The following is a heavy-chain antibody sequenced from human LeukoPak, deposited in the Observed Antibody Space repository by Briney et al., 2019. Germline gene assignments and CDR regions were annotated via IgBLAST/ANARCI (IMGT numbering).Heavy chain of an antibody. Sequence: GGSLRLSCAASGFTFSKDGMHWVRQAPGKGLEWLAFIQYDGTNKYYTDSVKGRFTISRDNSKNTPYLQMNSLRPEDTAVYYCAKDVLWFGEDSGHYFDYWGQGTLVTVSS. CDR1: GFTFSKDG. D-gene: IGHD3-10*01. CDR2: IQYDGTNK. CDR3: AKDVLWFGEDSGHYFDY. V-gene: IGHV3-30*02. J-gene: IGHJ4*02.